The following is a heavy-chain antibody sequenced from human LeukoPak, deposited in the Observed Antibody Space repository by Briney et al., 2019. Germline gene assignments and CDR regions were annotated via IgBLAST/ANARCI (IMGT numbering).Heavy chain of an antibody. D-gene: IGHD1-26*01. CDR3: VKEIFRGTYSGFDY. CDR2: ISWNSRSI. J-gene: IGHJ4*02. CDR1: GFTFDNYA. V-gene: IGHV3-9*01. Sequence: GGSLRLSCTASGFTFDNYAMHWVRQVPGKGLDWVSSISWNSRSIDYADSVKGRFIVSRDNAQNSVSLQMNSLRPEDTAFYYCVKEIFRGTYSGFDYWGQGTLVTVSS.